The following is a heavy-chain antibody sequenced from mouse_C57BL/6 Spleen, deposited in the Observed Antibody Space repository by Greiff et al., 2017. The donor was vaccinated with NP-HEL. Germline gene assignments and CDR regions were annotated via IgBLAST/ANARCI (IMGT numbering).Heavy chain of an antibody. V-gene: IGHV1-74*01. D-gene: IGHD1-1*01. CDR1: GYTFTSYW. J-gene: IGHJ2*01. CDR3: AILGYDNSPDY. Sequence: VQLQQPGAELVKPGASVKVSCKASGYTFTSYWMHWVKQRPGQGLEWIGRIYPADSDTNYNQKFKGKATLTVDKSSSTAYMQLSSLTSEDSAVYYYAILGYDNSPDYWGQGTTLTVSS. CDR2: IYPADSDT.